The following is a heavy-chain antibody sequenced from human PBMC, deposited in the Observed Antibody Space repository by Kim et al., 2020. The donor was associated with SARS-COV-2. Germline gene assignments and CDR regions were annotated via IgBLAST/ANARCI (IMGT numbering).Heavy chain of an antibody. CDR1: GGSISSYY. Sequence: SETLSLTCTVSGGSISSYYWSWIRQPPGKGLEWIGYIYYSGSTNYNPSLKSRVTISVDTSKNQFSLKLSSVTAADTAVYYCARQKGWELLGFFDYWGQGTLGTVSS. J-gene: IGHJ4*02. CDR2: IYYSGST. D-gene: IGHD1-26*01. CDR3: ARQKGWELLGFFDY. V-gene: IGHV4-59*08.